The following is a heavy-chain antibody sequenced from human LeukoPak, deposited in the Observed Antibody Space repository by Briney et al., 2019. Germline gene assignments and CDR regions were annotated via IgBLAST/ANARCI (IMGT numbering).Heavy chain of an antibody. CDR2: IKSKTDGGTT. V-gene: IGHV3-15*07. Sequence: GGSLRLSCAASGFTLGNAWMNWVRQAPGKGLEWVGRIKSKTDGGTTDYAAPVKGRFTISRDDSKNTLYLQMNSLKTEDTAVYYCTALLAGPPLFDYWGQGTLVTVSS. J-gene: IGHJ4*02. CDR3: TALLAGPPLFDY. D-gene: IGHD6-19*01. CDR1: GFTLGNAW.